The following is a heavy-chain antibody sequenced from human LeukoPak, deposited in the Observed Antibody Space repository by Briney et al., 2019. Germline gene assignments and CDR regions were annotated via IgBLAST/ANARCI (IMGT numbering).Heavy chain of an antibody. CDR1: GDSISSYY. CDR2: VDTSGRT. D-gene: IGHD6-13*01. V-gene: IGHV4-4*07. J-gene: IGHJ5*02. CDR3: ARGGSLAYNWIDP. Sequence: SETLSPTCSVSGDSISSYYWNWIRQPAGKGLEWIGRVDTSGRTNYNPSLKSRLTMSLDTSKNQFSLRVSSVTAADTAVYYCARGGSLAYNWIDPWGQGILVTVSS.